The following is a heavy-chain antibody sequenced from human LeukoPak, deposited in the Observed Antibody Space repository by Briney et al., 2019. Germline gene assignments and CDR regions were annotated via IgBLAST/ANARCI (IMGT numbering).Heavy chain of an antibody. CDR3: ARLLVGYSSSWYWFDP. J-gene: IGHJ5*02. Sequence: PSETLSLTCTVSGGSISSYYWSWIRQPPGKGLEWIGYIYYSGSTNYNPSLKSRATISVDTSKNQFSLKLSSVTAADTAVYYCARLLVGYSSSWYWFDPWGQGTLVTVSS. V-gene: IGHV4-59*08. CDR1: GGSISSYY. CDR2: IYYSGST. D-gene: IGHD6-13*01.